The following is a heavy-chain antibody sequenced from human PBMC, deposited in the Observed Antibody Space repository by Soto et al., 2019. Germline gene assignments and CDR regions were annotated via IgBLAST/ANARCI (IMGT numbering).Heavy chain of an antibody. D-gene: IGHD3-16*01. Sequence: GGSLRLSCAASGFTFDDYAMHWVRQTPGKGLEWVSGISWNSGSIGYADSVKGRFTISRDNAKNSLYLQMNSLRAEDTALYYCATILMITFGEGPTDAFDIWGQGTMVTVSS. CDR2: ISWNSGSI. CDR1: GFTFDDYA. CDR3: ATILMITFGEGPTDAFDI. V-gene: IGHV3-9*01. J-gene: IGHJ3*02.